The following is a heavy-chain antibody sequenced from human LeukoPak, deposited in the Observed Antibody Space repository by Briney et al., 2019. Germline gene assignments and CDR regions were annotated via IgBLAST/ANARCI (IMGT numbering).Heavy chain of an antibody. Sequence: GGSLRLSCAASGFTFSSYAMSWVRQAPGKGLEWDSAISGSGGSTYYADSVKGRFTISRDNSKNTLYLQMNSLRAEDTAVYYCAKRELKRGYSYGHLDYWGQGTLVTVSS. V-gene: IGHV3-23*01. J-gene: IGHJ4*02. D-gene: IGHD5-18*01. CDR1: GFTFSSYA. CDR2: ISGSGGST. CDR3: AKRELKRGYSYGHLDY.